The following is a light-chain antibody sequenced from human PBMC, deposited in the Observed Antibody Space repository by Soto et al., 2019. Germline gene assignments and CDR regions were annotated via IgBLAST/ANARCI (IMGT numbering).Light chain of an antibody. J-gene: IGLJ2*01. CDR3: SSYTSSSTLEVV. V-gene: IGLV2-14*01. CDR2: DVS. CDR1: SNDVGGYNY. Sequence: QSPLTQPASVSGSPGQSITISCTGTSNDVGGYNYVSWYQQHPGKAPKLMIYDVSNRPSGVSNRFSGSKSGNTASLTISGLQAEDEADYYCSSYTSSSTLEVVFGGGTKLTVL.